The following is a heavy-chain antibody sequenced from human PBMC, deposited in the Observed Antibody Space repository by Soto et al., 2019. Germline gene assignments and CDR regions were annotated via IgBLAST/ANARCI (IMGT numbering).Heavy chain of an antibody. D-gene: IGHD2-15*01. J-gene: IGHJ4*02. V-gene: IGHV3-23*01. CDR3: AKDRKGVVVVAAKLGGY. CDR1: GFTFSSYA. CDR2: ISGSGGST. Sequence: EVQLLESGGGLVQPGGSLRLSCAASGFTFSSYAMSWVRQAPGKGLEWVSAISGSGGSTYYADSVKGRFTISRDNSKNTLYLQMNSLRAEDTAVYYCAKDRKGVVVVAAKLGGYWGQGTLVTVAA.